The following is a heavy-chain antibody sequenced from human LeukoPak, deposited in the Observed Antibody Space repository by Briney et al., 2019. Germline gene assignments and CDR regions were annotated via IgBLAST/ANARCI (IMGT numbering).Heavy chain of an antibody. CDR3: ARGLRFLEWLFSGPDY. J-gene: IGHJ4*02. D-gene: IGHD3-3*01. CDR1: GYTFTSYY. Sequence: ASVKVSCKASGYTFTSYYMHWVRQAPGQGLEWMGIINPSGGSTSCAQRFQGRVTMTRDTSTSTVYMELSSLRSEDTAVYYCARGLRFLEWLFSGPDYWGQGTLVTVSS. CDR2: INPSGGST. V-gene: IGHV1-46*01.